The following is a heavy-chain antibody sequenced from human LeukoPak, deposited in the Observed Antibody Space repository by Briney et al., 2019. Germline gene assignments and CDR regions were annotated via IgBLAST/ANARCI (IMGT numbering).Heavy chain of an antibody. CDR3: VRLWFGEFM. V-gene: IGHV3-15*01. J-gene: IGHJ3*02. CDR1: GFSVSSQY. Sequence: KSGGSLRLSCSASGFSVSSQYMTWVRQAPGKGLEWVGRILSKTYGGTIDYAAPVRGRFTISRDDSKDTLYLQMNGLKTEDTGVYYCVRLWFGEFMWGQGTMVSVSS. D-gene: IGHD3-10*01. CDR2: ILSKTYGGTI.